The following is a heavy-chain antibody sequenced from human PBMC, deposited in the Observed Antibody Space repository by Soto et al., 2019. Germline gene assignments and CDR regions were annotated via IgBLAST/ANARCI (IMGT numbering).Heavy chain of an antibody. CDR1: VYTLTELS. Sequence: ASVQGSCKIFVYTLTELSRHWVRQTPGKGLEWMGGFDPEDGETIYAQKFQGRVTMTEDTSTDTAYMELSSLRSEDTAVYYCATNTMVRGVIIIRGYYYGMDVWGQGGVTVSS. CDR2: FDPEDGET. CDR3: ATNTMVRGVIIIRGYYYGMDV. D-gene: IGHD3-10*01. J-gene: IGHJ6*02. V-gene: IGHV1-24*01.